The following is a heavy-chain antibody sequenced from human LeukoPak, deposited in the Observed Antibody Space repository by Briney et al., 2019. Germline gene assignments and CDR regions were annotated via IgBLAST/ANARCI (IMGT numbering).Heavy chain of an antibody. D-gene: IGHD6-19*01. V-gene: IGHV4-59*01. CDR1: GGSISSYY. CDR2: IYYSGST. Sequence: PSETLSLTCTVSGGSISSYYWSWIRQPPGKGLEWIGYIYYSGSTNYNPSLKSRVTISVDTSKNQFSLKLSSVTAADTAVYCCAGSPLNDAFDIWGQGTMVTVSS. CDR3: AGSPLNDAFDI. J-gene: IGHJ3*02.